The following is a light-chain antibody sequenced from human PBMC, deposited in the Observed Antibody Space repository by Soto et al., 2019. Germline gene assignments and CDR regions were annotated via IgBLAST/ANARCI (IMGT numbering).Light chain of an antibody. V-gene: IGLV2-14*03. CDR2: DVT. Sequence: QSALTQPASVSGSLGQSITISCTGTTSDVGAYNYVSWYQQHPGKAPQLVIYDVTNRPSGVSNRFSGSKSGNTASLTISGLQAEDEVDYYCSSYTSSSTLVFGGGTKLTVL. CDR3: SSYTSSSTLV. CDR1: TSDVGAYNY. J-gene: IGLJ3*02.